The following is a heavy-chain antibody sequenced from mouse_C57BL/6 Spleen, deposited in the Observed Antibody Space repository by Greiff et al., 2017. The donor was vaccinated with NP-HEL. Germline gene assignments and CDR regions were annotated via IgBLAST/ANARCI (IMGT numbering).Heavy chain of an antibody. CDR1: GFTFSSYA. Sequence: EVMLVESGGGLVKPGGSLKLSCAASGFTFSSYAMSWVRQTPEKRLEWVATISDGGSYTYYPDNVKGRFTISRDNAKNNLYLQMSHLKSEDTAMYYCARTYGSSQAWFAYWGQGTLVTVSA. CDR3: ARTYGSSQAWFAY. J-gene: IGHJ3*01. V-gene: IGHV5-4*03. CDR2: ISDGGSYT. D-gene: IGHD1-1*01.